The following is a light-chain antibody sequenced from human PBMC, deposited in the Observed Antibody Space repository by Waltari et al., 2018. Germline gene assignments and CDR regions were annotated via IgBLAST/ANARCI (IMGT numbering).Light chain of an antibody. V-gene: IGKV2-30*02. CDR3: MQGTHWPYT. J-gene: IGKJ2*01. CDR2: KCF. CDR1: QSLVHSDGNTY. Sequence: DVVMTQFPVSLPVTLGQQATISWRSGQSLVHSDGNTYLYWFQSRPGQSPRRLIYKCFNRDGGVPDRFSGTGSGTDFTLKISGVEAEDVGVYYCMQGTHWPYTFGQGTKLET.